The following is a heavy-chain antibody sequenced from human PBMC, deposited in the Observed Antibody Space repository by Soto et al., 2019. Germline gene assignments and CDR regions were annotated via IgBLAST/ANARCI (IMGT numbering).Heavy chain of an antibody. CDR2: ISAYNGNT. CDR3: ARGSVTMIVVVPGIAFDI. D-gene: IGHD3-22*01. Sequence: GSAKISCNTSCYTCTSYGSIWVRQEPGEKREWMACISAYNGNTNYAPTLQGRVTMTTDTSTSTAYLELRSLRAADTAVYYCARGSVTMIVVVPGIAFDIWGQGTLVTVSS. CDR1: CYTCTSYG. J-gene: IGHJ3*02. V-gene: IGHV1-18*04.